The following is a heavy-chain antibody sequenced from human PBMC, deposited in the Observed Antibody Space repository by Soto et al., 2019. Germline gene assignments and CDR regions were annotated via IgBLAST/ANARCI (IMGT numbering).Heavy chain of an antibody. Sequence: MRLSCGAGGVTLSSWWMHRVSQAPGKGLVWVSRINSDGSSTSYADSVKGRFTISRDNAKNTLYLQMNSLRAEDTAVYYCARELDYGDYEGWFDPWGQGTLVTVSS. CDR1: GVTLSSWW. J-gene: IGHJ5*02. CDR3: ARELDYGDYEGWFDP. CDR2: INSDGSST. D-gene: IGHD4-17*01. V-gene: IGHV3-74*01.